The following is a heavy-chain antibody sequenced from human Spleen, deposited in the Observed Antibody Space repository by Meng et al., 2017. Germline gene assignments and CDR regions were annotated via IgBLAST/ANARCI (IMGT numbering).Heavy chain of an antibody. D-gene: IGHD4-17*01. V-gene: IGHV4-39*07. CDR3: ARDPLSPHDYGDQSGDQSGVDY. Sequence: SETLSLTCTVSGGSISSRSYYWGWIRQPPGKGLEWIGSIYHSGSTFYNPSLKNRVTISIDTSKNHFSLKLTSVTAADTAVYYCARDPLSPHDYGDQSGDQSGVDYWGQGTLVTVSS. CDR1: GGSISSRSYY. CDR2: IYHSGST. J-gene: IGHJ4*01.